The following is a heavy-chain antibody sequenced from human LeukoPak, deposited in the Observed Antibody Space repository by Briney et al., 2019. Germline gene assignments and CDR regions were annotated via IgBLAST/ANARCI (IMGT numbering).Heavy chain of an antibody. CDR3: AREPRGAVSFDY. J-gene: IGHJ4*02. CDR2: IYLYGTT. CDR1: AGSISSSSW. Sequence: SETLSLTCSVSAGSISSSSWWSWVRQSPVKGLEWIGEIYLYGTTNYNPSLKSRVTMSVDRSKNQFSLKLSSVTAADTAVYYCAREPRGAVSFDYWGQGTLVTVSS. D-gene: IGHD6-19*01. V-gene: IGHV4-4*02.